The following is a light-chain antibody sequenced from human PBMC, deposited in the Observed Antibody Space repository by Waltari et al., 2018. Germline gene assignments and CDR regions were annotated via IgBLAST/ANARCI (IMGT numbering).Light chain of an antibody. CDR1: QDISHY. CDR2: DAS. J-gene: IGKJ4*01. CDR3: QQYDNLLT. Sequence: DIQMTQSPSSLSASVGDRVTITCQASQDISHYLNWFQQKPGKAPKPLIYDASNLETGVPSRFSGSGSGTDFTFTISSLQPEDIATYYCQQYDNLLTFGGGTKVEIK. V-gene: IGKV1-33*01.